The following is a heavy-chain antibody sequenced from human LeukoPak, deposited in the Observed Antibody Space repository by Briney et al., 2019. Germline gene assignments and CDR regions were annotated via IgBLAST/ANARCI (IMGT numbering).Heavy chain of an antibody. Sequence: SETLSLTCTVSGGSISSYYWSWIRQPPGKGLEWIGYIYYSGSTNYNPSLKGRVTISVDTSKNQFSLKLSSVTAADTAVYYCARGGGLHPFDYWGQGTLVTVSS. CDR2: IYYSGST. J-gene: IGHJ4*02. CDR3: ARGGGLHPFDY. CDR1: GGSISSYY. D-gene: IGHD2-15*01. V-gene: IGHV4-59*01.